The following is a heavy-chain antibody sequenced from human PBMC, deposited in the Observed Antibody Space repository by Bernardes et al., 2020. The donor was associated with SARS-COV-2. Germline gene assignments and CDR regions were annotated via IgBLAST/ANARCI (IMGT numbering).Heavy chain of an antibody. CDR2: ISWHSGDI. CDR1: GFTFGDYA. Sequence: LRLSCAASGFTFGDYAMHWVRQAPGKGLEWVSGISWHSGDIGYADSVKGRFTISRDNAKNSLYLQMSSLRAEDTALYYCARAQDYDSGGYYYYYGFDVWGQGTTVTVSS. J-gene: IGHJ6*02. V-gene: IGHV3-9*01. D-gene: IGHD3-22*01. CDR3: ARAQDYDSGGYYYYYGFDV.